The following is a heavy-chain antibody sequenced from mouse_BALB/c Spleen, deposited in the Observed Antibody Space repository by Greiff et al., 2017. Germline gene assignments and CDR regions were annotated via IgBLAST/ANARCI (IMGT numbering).Heavy chain of an antibody. CDR1: GFSLTDSG. D-gene: IGHD2-1*01. J-gene: IGHJ2*01. V-gene: IGHV2-6-5*01. CDR2: IWGGGST. CDR3: AKHGNYPYYFDY. Sequence: VKLMESGPGLVAPSQSLSITCTVSGFSLTDSGVSWLRQPPGKGLEWLGVIWGGGSTSYNSALKSRLSISKDNSKSQVFLKMNSLQTDDTAMYYGAKHGNYPYYFDYWGQGTTLTVSS.